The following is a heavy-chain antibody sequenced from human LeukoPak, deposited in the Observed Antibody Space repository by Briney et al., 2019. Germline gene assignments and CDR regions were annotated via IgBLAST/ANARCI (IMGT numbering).Heavy chain of an antibody. D-gene: IGHD4/OR15-4a*01. CDR2: IFTSGST. V-gene: IGHV4-4*07. J-gene: IGHJ5*02. CDR1: GGSISSDY. CDR3: SRGGANDL. Sequence: SETLSLTCTVSGGSISSDYWSWIRQPAGKGLEWIGRIFTSGSTSYNPSLKSRVTMSLDTSKNQFSLRLSSVTAADTAVYFCSRGGANDLWGQGTLVTVSS.